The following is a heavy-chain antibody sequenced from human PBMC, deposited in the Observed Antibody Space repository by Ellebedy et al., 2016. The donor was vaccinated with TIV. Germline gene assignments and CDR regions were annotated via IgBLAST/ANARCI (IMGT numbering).Heavy chain of an antibody. D-gene: IGHD5-24*01. CDR2: ISGSGGST. CDR1: GFTFSSYA. J-gene: IGHJ4*02. V-gene: IGHV3-23*01. CDR3: APQRRDGYNDY. Sequence: GESLKISXAASGFTFSSYAMSWVRQAPGKGLEWVSAISGSGGSTYYADSVKGRFTISRDNSKNTLYLQMNSLRAEDTAVYYCAPQRRDGYNDYWGQGTLVTVSS.